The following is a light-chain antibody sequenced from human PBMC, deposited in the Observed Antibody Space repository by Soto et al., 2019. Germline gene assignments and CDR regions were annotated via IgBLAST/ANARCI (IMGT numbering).Light chain of an antibody. Sequence: ETVMTQSPATLSVSPGERATLSCRASQSVRSNLAWYQQKPGQAPRLLIYGASTRATGIPARFSGSGSGTEFTLTISSLQSEDFAVYYCQHYDDWPPWTFGQGTKVDI. J-gene: IGKJ1*01. CDR1: QSVRSN. CDR3: QHYDDWPPWT. V-gene: IGKV3-15*01. CDR2: GAS.